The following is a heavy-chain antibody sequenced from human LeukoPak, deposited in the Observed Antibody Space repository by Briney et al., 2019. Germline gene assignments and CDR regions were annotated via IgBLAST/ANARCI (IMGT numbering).Heavy chain of an antibody. CDR2: MYHSGSF. J-gene: IGHJ5*02. V-gene: IGHV4-59*08. Sequence: SETLSLTCTVSGGYVTSYYWSWIRQSPGKGLEWIGYMYHSGSFNYSPSLKSRVTISIDTSKNQFSLKLTSVTAADTAVYCCARCIPAAGGNRFDPWGQGTLVTVSS. CDR1: GGYVTSYY. CDR3: ARCIPAAGGNRFDP. D-gene: IGHD6-13*01.